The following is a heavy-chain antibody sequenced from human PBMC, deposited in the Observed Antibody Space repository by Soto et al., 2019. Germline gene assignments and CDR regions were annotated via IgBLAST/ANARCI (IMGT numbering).Heavy chain of an antibody. D-gene: IGHD4-4*01. J-gene: IGHJ4*02. CDR2: IKRKTDGGIT. V-gene: IGHV3-15*01. CDR1: GFTFSNAW. Sequence: GGSLRLSCAASGFTFSNAWMSWVRQAPGKGLEWVGRIKRKTDGGITDYAAPVKGRFTISRDDSKNTLYLQMNSLKPEDTAVYYCKVTTYYFDYWGQGTLVTVSS. CDR3: KVTTYYFDY.